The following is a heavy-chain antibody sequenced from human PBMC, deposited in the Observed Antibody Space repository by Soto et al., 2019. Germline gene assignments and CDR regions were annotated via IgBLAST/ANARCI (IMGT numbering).Heavy chain of an antibody. V-gene: IGHV3-33*08. J-gene: IGHJ4*02. CDR2: IWYDGSNK. Sequence: PGGSLRLSCAASGFTFNNAWINWVRQAPGKGLEWVAVIWYDGSNKYYADSVKGRFTISRDNSKNTLYLQMNSLRAEDTAVYYCARGPSSHQVTAYFDYWGQGTLVTVSS. CDR1: GFTFNNAW. CDR3: ARGPSSHQVTAYFDY. D-gene: IGHD6-6*01.